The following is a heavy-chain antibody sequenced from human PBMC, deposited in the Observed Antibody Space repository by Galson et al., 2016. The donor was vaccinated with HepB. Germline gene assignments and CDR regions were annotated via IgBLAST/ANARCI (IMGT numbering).Heavy chain of an antibody. D-gene: IGHD3-16*02. CDR2: FDPEDGKT. Sequence: SVKVSCKVSGYSLTEFSMHWVRQAPGKGLEWMGGFDPEDGKTIYAQKFQGRVTMTEDKSTDTAYMELSSLRSEDTAVYYCATYDYIWGKYRTDLGYFDLWGRGTLVTVSS. J-gene: IGHJ2*01. CDR1: GYSLTEFS. CDR3: ATYDYIWGKYRTDLGYFDL. V-gene: IGHV1-24*01.